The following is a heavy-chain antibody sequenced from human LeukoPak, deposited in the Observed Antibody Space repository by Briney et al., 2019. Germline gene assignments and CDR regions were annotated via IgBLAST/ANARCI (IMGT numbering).Heavy chain of an antibody. J-gene: IGHJ4*02. CDR2: VSGGGAYT. D-gene: IGHD2-8*01. CDR3: AKRITVSAGYYLDS. Sequence: GGPLTLSCVGSGFSFSSFAMSWVRQAPGKGLEWVSTVSGGGAYTYYADSVKGRFTVSRDDSESMHFLQMNSLRPEDTALYFCAKRITVSAGYYLDSWGQGTLVTVSS. V-gene: IGHV3-23*01. CDR1: GFSFSSFA.